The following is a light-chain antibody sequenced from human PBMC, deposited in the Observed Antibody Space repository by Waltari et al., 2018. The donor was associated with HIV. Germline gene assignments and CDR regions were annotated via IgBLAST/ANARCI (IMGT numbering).Light chain of an antibody. CDR2: DAS. Sequence: QSALPQPASVSGAPVEWITISCTGTSSDVGGYNYVSWYQQPPGKAPKLMIYDASNPPSGVSNLFSANKSGNTAPLTISGLQADDEAYYYCSSYTSSSTLLFGGGTKLTVL. CDR1: SSDVGGYNY. V-gene: IGLV2-14*01. J-gene: IGLJ2*01. CDR3: SSYTSSSTLL.